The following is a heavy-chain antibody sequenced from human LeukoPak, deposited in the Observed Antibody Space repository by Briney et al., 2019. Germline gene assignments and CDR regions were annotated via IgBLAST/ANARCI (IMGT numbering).Heavy chain of an antibody. CDR3: AKDLCSGGSCRRYFDY. CDR2: IYSGGST. D-gene: IGHD2-15*01. J-gene: IGHJ4*02. V-gene: IGHV3-53*01. CDR1: GFTVSSNY. Sequence: AGGSLRLSCAASGFTVSSNYMSWVRQAPGKGLEWVSVIYSGGSTYYADSVKGRFTISRDDSKNTLYLQMSSLRTEDTAVYYCAKDLCSGGSCRRYFDYWGQGTLVTVSS.